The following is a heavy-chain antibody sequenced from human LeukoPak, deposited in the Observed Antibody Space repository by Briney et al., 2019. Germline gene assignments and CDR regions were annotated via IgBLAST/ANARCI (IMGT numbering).Heavy chain of an antibody. J-gene: IGHJ4*02. CDR1: GFTFSSYA. CDR2: ISGSGGST. Sequence: GGSLRLSCAASGFTFSSYAMSWVRQAPGKGLEWVLAISGSGGSTYYADSVKGRFTISRDNSKNTLYLQMNSLRAEDTAVYYCAKGGTMVRGVITLSFDYWGQGTLVTVSS. V-gene: IGHV3-23*01. D-gene: IGHD3-10*01. CDR3: AKGGTMVRGVITLSFDY.